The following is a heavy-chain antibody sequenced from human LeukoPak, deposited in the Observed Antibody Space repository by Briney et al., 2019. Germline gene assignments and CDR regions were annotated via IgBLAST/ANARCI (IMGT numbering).Heavy chain of an antibody. CDR1: GFTFSSYE. J-gene: IGHJ4*02. Sequence: GGSLRLSCAASGFTFSSYEMNWVRQAPGKGLGWVSYITSGGNSVYYAASVKGRFTISRDNAKNSLYLQVNSLTAEDTAVYYCARAGVDTSGYYYQGFDYWGQGTLVTVSS. CDR3: ARAGVDTSGYYYQGFDY. V-gene: IGHV3-48*03. CDR2: ITSGGNSV. D-gene: IGHD3-3*01.